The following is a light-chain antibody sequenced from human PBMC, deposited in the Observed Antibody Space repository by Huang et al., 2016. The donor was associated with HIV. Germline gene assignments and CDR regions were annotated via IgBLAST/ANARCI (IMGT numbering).Light chain of an antibody. CDR3: QQNYNIPYT. CDR2: WAS. CDR1: QSVLHRPNNKNY. Sequence: DIVMTQSPDSLAVSLGERATINCKSSQSVLHRPNNKNYLVCYQQKPGQPPKVLVYWASTREAGVPDRFSGSGSGTDFTLTISSLQAEDVATYYCQQNYNIPYTFGQGTKLEIK. J-gene: IGKJ2*01. V-gene: IGKV4-1*01.